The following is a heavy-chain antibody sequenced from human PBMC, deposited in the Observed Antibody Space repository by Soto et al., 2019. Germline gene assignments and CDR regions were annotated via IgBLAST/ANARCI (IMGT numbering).Heavy chain of an antibody. CDR1: VYTFTSYH. CDR2: MNPNSGNT. CDR3: AGAKYRSGPEYFHH. Sequence: QVQLVQSGAEVKKPGASVKVSCKASVYTFTSYHISWVRQATGQGLEWMGWMNPNSGNTGYAQKFQGRVNTTRNNSARTAYMELSSLRAEDAAVYYCAGAKYRSGPEYFHHWGQGTLVTVSS. J-gene: IGHJ1*01. V-gene: IGHV1-8*01. D-gene: IGHD6-19*01.